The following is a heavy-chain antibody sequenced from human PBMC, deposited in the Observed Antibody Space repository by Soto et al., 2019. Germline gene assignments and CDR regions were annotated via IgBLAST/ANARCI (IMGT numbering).Heavy chain of an antibody. CDR2: ISYDGSNK. J-gene: IGHJ6*03. D-gene: IGHD3-3*01. V-gene: IGHV3-30*18. Sequence: GGSLRLSCAASGFTFSSYGMHWVRQAPGKGLEWVAVISYDGSNKYYADSVKGRFTISRGNSKNTLYLQMNSLRAEDTAVYYCAKVYYDFWYYYYMDVLGNGTTVTVSS. CDR1: GFTFSSYG. CDR3: AKVYYDFWYYYYMDV.